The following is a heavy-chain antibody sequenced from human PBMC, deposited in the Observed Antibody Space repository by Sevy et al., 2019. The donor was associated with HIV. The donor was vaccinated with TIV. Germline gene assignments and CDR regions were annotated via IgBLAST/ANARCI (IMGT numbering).Heavy chain of an antibody. D-gene: IGHD4-17*01. CDR1: GFTFSSYS. Sequence: GGSLRLSCAASGFTFSSYSMNWVRQAPGKGLEWVSSISSSSSYIYYADSVKGRFTISRDNAKNSLYLQMNSLRAEDTAVYYGAGEGAAVTTRGSYAFDIWGQGTMVTVSS. CDR3: AGEGAAVTTRGSYAFDI. CDR2: ISSSSSYI. V-gene: IGHV3-21*01. J-gene: IGHJ3*02.